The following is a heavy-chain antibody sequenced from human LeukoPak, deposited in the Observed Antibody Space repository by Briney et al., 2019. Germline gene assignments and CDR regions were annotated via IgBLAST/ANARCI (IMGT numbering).Heavy chain of an antibody. CDR3: ARERGYSYGYDSGYFDY. V-gene: IGHV3-30-3*01. Sequence: PGRSLRLSCAASGFTSSSYAMHWVRQAPGKGLEWVAVISYDGSNKYYADSVKGRFTISRDNSKNTLYLQMNSLRAEDTAVYYCARERGYSYGYDSGYFDYWGQGTLVTVSS. J-gene: IGHJ4*02. D-gene: IGHD5-18*01. CDR2: ISYDGSNK. CDR1: GFTSSSYA.